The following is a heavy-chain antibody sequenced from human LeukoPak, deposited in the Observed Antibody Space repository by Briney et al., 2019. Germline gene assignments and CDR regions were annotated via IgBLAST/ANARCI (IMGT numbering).Heavy chain of an antibody. Sequence: KSSETLSLTCTVSAGSIGTYYWSWIRQPPGKGLEWIGYIYYSGSTNYNPSLKSRVTISVDTSKNQFSLKLSSVTAADTAVYYCARLAPDSSSNYWGQGTLVTVSS. J-gene: IGHJ4*02. D-gene: IGHD6-13*01. CDR2: IYYSGST. CDR1: AGSIGTYY. CDR3: ARLAPDSSSNY. V-gene: IGHV4-59*08.